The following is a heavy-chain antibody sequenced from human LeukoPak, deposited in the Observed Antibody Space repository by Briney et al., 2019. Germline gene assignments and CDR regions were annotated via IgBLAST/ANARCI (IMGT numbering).Heavy chain of an antibody. CDR3: TRANRAVLQYLFSGGLGLYYFDS. CDR2: INPNSGDT. V-gene: IGHV1-8*01. D-gene: IGHD2-21*01. CDR1: GYTFNTYD. Sequence: ASVKVSCRASGYTFNTYDINWVRQATGQGLEWIGRINPNSGDTDCAQEFQGRVTMTTNTSIGTASMELSNLKSEDTAIYYCTRANRAVLQYLFSGGLGLYYFDSWGQGTLVTVAS. J-gene: IGHJ4*02.